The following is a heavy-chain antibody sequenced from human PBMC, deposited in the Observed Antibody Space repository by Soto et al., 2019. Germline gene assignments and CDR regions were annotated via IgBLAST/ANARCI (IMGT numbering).Heavy chain of an antibody. Sequence: ASVKVSCKVSGYTLTELSMHWVRQAPGKGLEWMGGFDPEDGETIYAQKFQGRVTMTEDTSTDTAYMELSSLRSEDTAVYYCATSKPNHYDFWSGPATDFDYWGQGTLVTVSS. J-gene: IGHJ4*02. D-gene: IGHD3-3*01. CDR2: FDPEDGET. V-gene: IGHV1-24*01. CDR1: GYTLTELS. CDR3: ATSKPNHYDFWSGPATDFDY.